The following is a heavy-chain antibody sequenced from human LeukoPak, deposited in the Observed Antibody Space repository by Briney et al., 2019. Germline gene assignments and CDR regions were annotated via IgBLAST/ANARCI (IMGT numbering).Heavy chain of an antibody. CDR3: ARLYYYASGMDY. V-gene: IGHV5-51*01. J-gene: IGHJ4*02. CDR2: IDPGDSDT. Sequence: GESLKISWKGSGYSFTNYWIGWGRQMPGKGLEGRGIIDPGDSDTRYSPSFQGQFTISADKSISTAYLQWSSLKASDTALYYCARLYYYASGMDYWGQGNVVTVSS. CDR1: GYSFTNYW. D-gene: IGHD3-10*01.